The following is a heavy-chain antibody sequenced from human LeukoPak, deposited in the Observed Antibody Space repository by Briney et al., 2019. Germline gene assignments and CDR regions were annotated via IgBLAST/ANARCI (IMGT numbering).Heavy chain of an antibody. D-gene: IGHD3-22*01. V-gene: IGHV1-2*02. CDR2: INPNSGGT. CDR3: ASGYYYDSSGYYYSNLAFDY. J-gene: IGHJ4*02. CDR1: GYTFTSYY. Sequence: ASVKVSCKASGYTFTSYYMHWVRQAPGQGLEWMGWINPNSGGTNYAQKFQGRVTMTRDTSISTAYMELSRLRSDDTAVYYCASGYYYDSSGYYYSNLAFDYWGQGTLVTVSS.